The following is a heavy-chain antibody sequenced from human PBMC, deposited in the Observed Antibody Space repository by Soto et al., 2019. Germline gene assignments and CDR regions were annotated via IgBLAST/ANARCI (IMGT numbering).Heavy chain of an antibody. Sequence: SVRVSCKACGFTFTSSAVQWVGQARGQRREWIGWIVVGSGNTNYAQKFQERVTITRDMSTSTAYMELSSLRSEDTAVYYCAAHPGFEVVAANLNPYYYYYGMDVWGQGTTVTVSS. CDR1: GFTFTSSA. CDR3: AAHPGFEVVAANLNPYYYYYGMDV. J-gene: IGHJ6*02. CDR2: IVVGSGNT. V-gene: IGHV1-58*01. D-gene: IGHD2-15*01.